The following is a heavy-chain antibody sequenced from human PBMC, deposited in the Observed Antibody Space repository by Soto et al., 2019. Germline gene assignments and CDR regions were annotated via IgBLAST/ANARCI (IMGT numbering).Heavy chain of an antibody. CDR3: ARSPLYGGMDV. D-gene: IGHD2-2*02. Sequence: SETLSLTCAVYGGSFSGYYWSWIRQPPGKGLEWIGEINHSGSTNYNPSLKSRVTISVDTSKNQFSLKLSSVTAADTAVYYCARSPLYGGMDVCGQGTTVTVSS. V-gene: IGHV4-34*01. CDR2: INHSGST. J-gene: IGHJ6*02. CDR1: GGSFSGYY.